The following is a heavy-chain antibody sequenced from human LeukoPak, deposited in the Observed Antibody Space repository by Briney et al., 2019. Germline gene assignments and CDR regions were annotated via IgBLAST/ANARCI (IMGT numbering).Heavy chain of an antibody. J-gene: IGHJ5*02. D-gene: IGHD3-10*01. CDR3: AREVILWSTGWFDP. CDR2: IIPIFGTA. CDR1: GGTFSSYA. Sequence: SVKVSCKASGGTFSSYAISWVRQAPGQGLEWMGRIIPIFGTANYAQKFQGRVTITTDESTSTAYMELSSLRSEDTAAYYCAREVILWSTGWFDPWGQGTLVTVSS. V-gene: IGHV1-69*05.